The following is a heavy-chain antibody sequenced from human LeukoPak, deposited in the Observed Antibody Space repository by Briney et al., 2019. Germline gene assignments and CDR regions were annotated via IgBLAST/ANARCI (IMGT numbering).Heavy chain of an antibody. D-gene: IGHD4-11*01. CDR2: IYYSGST. CDR1: GGSISSYC. V-gene: IGHV4-59*01. J-gene: IGHJ6*03. Sequence: SETLSLTCTVSGGSISSYCWSWIRQPPGKGLEWIGYIYYSGSTNYNPSLKSRVTISVDTSKNQFSLRLSSVTAADTAVYYCARGRNARPFYYYYYMDVWGKGTTLTVSS. CDR3: ARGRNARPFYYYYYMDV.